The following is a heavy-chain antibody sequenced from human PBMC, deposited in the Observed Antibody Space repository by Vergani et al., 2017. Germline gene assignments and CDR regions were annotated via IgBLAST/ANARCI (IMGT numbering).Heavy chain of an antibody. CDR2: ISYDGSNK. D-gene: IGHD5-24*01. J-gene: IGHJ4*02. CDR1: GFTFSSYG. V-gene: IGHV3-30*18. CDR3: ANRGRWLQLLD. Sequence: QVQLVESGGGVVQPVRSLRLSCAASGFTFSSYGMHWVRQAPGKGLEWVAVISYDGSNKYYADSVEGRFTLSRDNSKNTLYLQMNSLRAEDTAVYYCANRGRWLQLLDWGQGTLVTVSS.